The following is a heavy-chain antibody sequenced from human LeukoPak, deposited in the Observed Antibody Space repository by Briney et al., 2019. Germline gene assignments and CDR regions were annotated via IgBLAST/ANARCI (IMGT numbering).Heavy chain of an antibody. CDR2: ISAYNGNT. CDR3: ARDHGGGADSSGPCPGY. D-gene: IGHD3-22*01. V-gene: IGHV1-18*01. J-gene: IGHJ4*02. Sequence: ASVKVSCKASGYTFTSYGISWVRQAPGQGLEWMGWISAYNGNTNYAQKLQGRVTMTTDTSTSTAYMELRSLRSDDTAVYYCARDHGGGADSSGPCPGYWGQGTLVTVSS. CDR1: GYTFTSYG.